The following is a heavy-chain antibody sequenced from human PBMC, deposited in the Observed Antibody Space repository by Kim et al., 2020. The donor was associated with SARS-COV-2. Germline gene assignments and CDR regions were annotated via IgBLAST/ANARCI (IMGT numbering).Heavy chain of an antibody. J-gene: IGHJ4*02. D-gene: IGHD3-22*01. CDR1: GFSLSISGVG. V-gene: IGHV2-5*02. CDR3: ARRFAYYYDSSTYYPFDY. Sequence: SGPTLVKPTPTLTLTCTFSGFSLSISGVGVGWIRPPPGKALECLAVIYWDDAKRYSPSLKSRLTITKDTSKNQVVLTMTNMDPVDTATYFCARRFAYYYDSSTYYPFDYWGQGTLVTVSS. CDR2: IYWDDAK.